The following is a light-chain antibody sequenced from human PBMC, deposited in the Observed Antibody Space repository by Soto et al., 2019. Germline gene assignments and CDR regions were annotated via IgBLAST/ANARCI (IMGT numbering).Light chain of an antibody. V-gene: IGKV1-5*01. CDR3: QQYNSYKAWT. CDR1: QSISSW. Sequence: DIRMTQSPSTLSASVGDRVTITCRASQSISSWLAWYQQKPGKAPKLLIYDASSLESGVPSRFSGSGSGTEFTLTISSLQPDDFATYYCQQYNSYKAWTFGQGTKVDIK. CDR2: DAS. J-gene: IGKJ1*01.